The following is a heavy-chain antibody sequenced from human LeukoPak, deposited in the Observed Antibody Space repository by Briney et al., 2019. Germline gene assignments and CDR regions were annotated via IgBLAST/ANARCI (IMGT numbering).Heavy chain of an antibody. D-gene: IGHD3-10*01. CDR3: ATESLWFGELLISY. J-gene: IGHJ4*02. CDR2: VDPEDGET. V-gene: IGHV1-69-2*01. Sequence: GATVKISCKVSGYTFTDYYMHWVQQAPGKGLEWMGLVDPEDGETIYAEKFQGRVTITADTSTDTAYMELSSLRSEDTAVYYCATESLWFGELLISYWGQGTLVTASS. CDR1: GYTFTDYY.